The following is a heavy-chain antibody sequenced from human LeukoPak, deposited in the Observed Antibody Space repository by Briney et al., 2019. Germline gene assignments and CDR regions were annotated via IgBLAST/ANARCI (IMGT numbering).Heavy chain of an antibody. CDR1: GGTFSSYS. CDR3: ARGNPPDN. Sequence: ASVKVSCKASGGTFSSYSLSWVRQAPGQGLEWMGDIIPMYGKPNYAERFQDRVTITADTSNTTAYMELRRLRSDDTAVYYCARGNPPDNWGQGALVTVSS. D-gene: IGHD1-14*01. CDR2: IIPMYGKP. J-gene: IGHJ4*02. V-gene: IGHV1-69*06.